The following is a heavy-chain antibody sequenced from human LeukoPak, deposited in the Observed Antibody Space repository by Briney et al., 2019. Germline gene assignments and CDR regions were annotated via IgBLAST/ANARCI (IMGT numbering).Heavy chain of an antibody. CDR3: ARRVGRAKMEPVHYMDV. CDR1: GYSISSGYY. V-gene: IGHV4-38-2*02. Sequence: KPSETLSLTCTVSGYSISSGYYWSWIRQPPGKGLEWIGEINHSGSTKYNPSLKSRVTISVDTSKNRFSLKLSSVTAADTAVYYCARRVGRAKMEPVHYMDVWGKGTTVTVSS. D-gene: IGHD3-10*01. CDR2: INHSGST. J-gene: IGHJ6*03.